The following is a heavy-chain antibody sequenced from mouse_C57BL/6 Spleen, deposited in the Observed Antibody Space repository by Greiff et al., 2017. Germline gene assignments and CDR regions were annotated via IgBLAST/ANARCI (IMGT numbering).Heavy chain of an antibody. Sequence: EVKVVESGGGLVKPGGSLKLSCAASGFTFSDYGMHWVRQAPEKGLEWVAYISSGSSTIYYADTVKGRFTISRDNAKNTLFLQMTSLRSEDTAMYYCARDGYKDYYAMDYWGQGTSVTVSS. CDR2: ISSGSSTI. D-gene: IGHD2-2*01. J-gene: IGHJ4*01. CDR1: GFTFSDYG. V-gene: IGHV5-17*01. CDR3: ARDGYKDYYAMDY.